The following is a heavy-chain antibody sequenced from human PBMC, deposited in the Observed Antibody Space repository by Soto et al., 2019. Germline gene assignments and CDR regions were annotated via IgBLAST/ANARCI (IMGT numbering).Heavy chain of an antibody. CDR3: ARARRRDLSPFDY. CDR1: GYTFTSYA. Sequence: ASVKVSCKASGYTFTSYAMHWVRQAPGQRLEWMGGIIPIFGTANYAQKFQGRVTITADESTSTAYMELSSLRSEDTAVYYCARARRRDLSPFDYWGQGTLVTVSS. V-gene: IGHV1-69*13. CDR2: IIPIFGTA. J-gene: IGHJ4*02.